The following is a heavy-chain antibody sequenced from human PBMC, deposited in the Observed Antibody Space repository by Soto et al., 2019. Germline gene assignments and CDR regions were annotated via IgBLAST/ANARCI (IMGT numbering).Heavy chain of an antibody. CDR1: GYTFTSYA. CDR3: ARGPLGYCSGGSCGFDY. V-gene: IGHV1-3*01. D-gene: IGHD2-15*01. Sequence: QVQLVQSGAEVKKPGASVKVSCKASGYTFTSYAMHWVRQAPGQRLEWTGWINAGNGNTKYSQKFQGRVTITRDTSASTAYMGLSRLRSEATAVYYWARGPLGYCSGGSCGFDYWGQGTLVTVSS. J-gene: IGHJ4*02. CDR2: INAGNGNT.